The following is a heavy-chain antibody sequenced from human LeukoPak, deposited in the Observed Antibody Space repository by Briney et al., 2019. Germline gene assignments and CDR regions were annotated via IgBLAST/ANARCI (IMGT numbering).Heavy chain of an antibody. V-gene: IGHV1-69*06. Sequence: GAAVKVSCKASGGTFSSYAISWVRQAPVQGLECMGGIIPIFGTANYAQKFRGTVTITADKSTRTAYMELSSLRSEDTAVYYCAGRMVRGEQYYYYYMDVWGKGTTVTISS. CDR2: IIPIFGTA. J-gene: IGHJ6*03. CDR3: AGRMVRGEQYYYYYMDV. D-gene: IGHD3-10*01. CDR1: GGTFSSYA.